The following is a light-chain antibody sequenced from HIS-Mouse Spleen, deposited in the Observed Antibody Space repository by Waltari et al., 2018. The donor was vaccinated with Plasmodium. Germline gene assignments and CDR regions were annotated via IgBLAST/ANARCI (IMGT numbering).Light chain of an antibody. CDR1: QSVSSY. J-gene: IGKJ4*01. CDR2: DAS. Sequence: ELVLTQSPATLSLPPGERATLSCRASQSVSSYLAWYQQKPGQAPRLLIYDASNRATGIPARFSGSGSGTDFTLTISSLEPEDFAVYYCQQRSNWPRVLTFGGGTKVEIK. V-gene: IGKV3-11*01. CDR3: QQRSNWPRVLT.